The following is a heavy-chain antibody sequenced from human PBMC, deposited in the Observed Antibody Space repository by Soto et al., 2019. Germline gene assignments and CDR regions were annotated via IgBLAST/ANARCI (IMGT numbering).Heavy chain of an antibody. Sequence: PSETLSLTCAVYGGSLSGYCWTWIRQPPGTGLEWIGDINHSGSPNYNPSLKSRVTISVDTSKNQFSLKLTSVTAEDTAIYYCAREGGYSGYDLPYAFFDYWGQGTLVTVSS. CDR3: AREGGYSGYDLPYAFFDY. D-gene: IGHD5-12*01. CDR2: INHSGSP. CDR1: GGSLSGYC. V-gene: IGHV4-34*01. J-gene: IGHJ4*02.